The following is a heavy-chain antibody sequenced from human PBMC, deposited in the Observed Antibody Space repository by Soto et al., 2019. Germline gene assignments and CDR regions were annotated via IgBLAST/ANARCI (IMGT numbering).Heavy chain of an antibody. Sequence: KPSETLSLTCTVSGGSISSGGYYWSWIRQPPGKRLEWLGYIFYSGSTNYNPSLRSRVTISVDTSKNQFSLRLSSVTAADTAVYYCAREWNFYYGMDVWGQGTTVTVSS. CDR3: AREWNFYYGMDV. J-gene: IGHJ6*02. V-gene: IGHV4-61*08. D-gene: IGHD5-12*01. CDR2: IFYSGST. CDR1: GGSISSGGYY.